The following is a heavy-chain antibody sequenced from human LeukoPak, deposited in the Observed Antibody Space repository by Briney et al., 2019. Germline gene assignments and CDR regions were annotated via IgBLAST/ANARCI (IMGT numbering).Heavy chain of an antibody. CDR3: AREVGVTSYYYYGMDV. V-gene: IGHV4-39*01. Sequence: SETLSLTCTVSGGSISSSSYYWGWIRQPPGKGLEWIGSIYYSGSTYYNPSLKSRVTISVDTSKNQFSLKLSSVTAADTAVYYCAREVGVTSYYYYGMDVWGQGTTVTVSS. J-gene: IGHJ6*02. CDR2: IYYSGST. CDR1: GGSISSSSYY. D-gene: IGHD1-26*01.